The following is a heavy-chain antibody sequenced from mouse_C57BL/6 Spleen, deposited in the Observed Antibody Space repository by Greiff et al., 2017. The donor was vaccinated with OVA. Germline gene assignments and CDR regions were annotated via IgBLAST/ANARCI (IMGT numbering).Heavy chain of an antibody. J-gene: IGHJ3*01. Sequence: EVKLVESVAELVRPGASVKLSCTASGFNIKNTYMHWVKQRPEQGLEWIGRIDPANGNTKYAPKFQGKATITADTSSNTAYLQLSSLTSEDTAIYYCARAVGWHYHFHGAYWGQGTLVTVSA. V-gene: IGHV14-3*01. D-gene: IGHD1-2*01. CDR1: GFNIKNTY. CDR2: IDPANGNT. CDR3: ARAVGWHYHFHGAY.